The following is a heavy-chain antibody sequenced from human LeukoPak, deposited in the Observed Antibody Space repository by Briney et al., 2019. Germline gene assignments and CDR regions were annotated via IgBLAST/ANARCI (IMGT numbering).Heavy chain of an antibody. D-gene: IGHD4-17*01. Sequence: SETLSLTCSVSGGSISSGDYYWSWIRQPPGTGLEWIGYIYYSGSTYYNPFLKSRVTISVDTSKNQFSLKLSSVTAADTAVYYCARDGSTTVPNWGQGTLVTVSS. CDR1: GGSISSGDYY. J-gene: IGHJ4*02. CDR2: IYYSGST. CDR3: ARDGSTTVPN. V-gene: IGHV4-30-4*08.